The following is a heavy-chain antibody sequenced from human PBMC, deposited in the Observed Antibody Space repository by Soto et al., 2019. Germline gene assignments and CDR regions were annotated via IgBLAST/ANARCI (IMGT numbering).Heavy chain of an antibody. V-gene: IGHV3-23*01. J-gene: IGHJ4*02. CDR1: GFAFSQYG. Sequence: GGSLRLSCTASGFAFSQYGMSWVRQAPGKGLEWVSSIRSFDYRTNYADSVKGRFTISRDNSKSTLSLQMNSLRAEDTAVYYCAKDVESGWYEAFDYWGPGTLVTVP. CDR3: AKDVESGWYEAFDY. CDR2: IRSFDYRT. D-gene: IGHD6-19*01.